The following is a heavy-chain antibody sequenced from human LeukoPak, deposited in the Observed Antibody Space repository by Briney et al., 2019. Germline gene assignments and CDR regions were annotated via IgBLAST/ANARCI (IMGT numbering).Heavy chain of an antibody. CDR3: ARVGYCGGDCYSFDY. V-gene: IGHV1-2*06. Sequence: GASVKVSCKASGYTFTSYGISWVRQAPGQGLEWMGRINPNSGGTNYAQKFQGRVTMTRDTSISTAYMELSRLRSDDTAVYYCARVGYCGGDCYSFDYWGQGTLVTVSS. CDR1: GYTFTSYG. J-gene: IGHJ4*02. D-gene: IGHD2-21*02. CDR2: INPNSGGT.